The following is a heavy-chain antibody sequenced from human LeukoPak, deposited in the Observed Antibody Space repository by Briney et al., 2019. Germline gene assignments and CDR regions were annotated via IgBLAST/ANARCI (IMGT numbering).Heavy chain of an antibody. V-gene: IGHV3-66*01. CDR3: ATIGTGDYRDDS. Sequence: GGSLRLSCVASGFIVSSNCMSWVRQAPGKGLEWVSVIYSGNTIKYADSVKGRFTISRDNSKNTVYLQMSSLRAEDTALYYCATIGTGDYRDDSWGQGTLVTVSS. D-gene: IGHD3/OR15-3a*01. CDR2: IYSGNTI. J-gene: IGHJ5*01. CDR1: GFIVSSNC.